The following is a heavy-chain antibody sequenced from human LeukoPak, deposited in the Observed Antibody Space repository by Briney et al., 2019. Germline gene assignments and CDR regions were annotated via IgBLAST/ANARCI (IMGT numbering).Heavy chain of an antibody. Sequence: GGSLRISCAASGFTFSSYWMHWVRQAPGKGLVWVSRINSDGSSTSYADSVKGRFTISRDNAKNTLYLQMNSLRAEDTAVYYCARVNILTGYYSVYYYYGMDVWGQGTTVTVSS. J-gene: IGHJ6*02. CDR2: INSDGSST. CDR3: ARVNILTGYYSVYYYYGMDV. CDR1: GFTFSSYW. V-gene: IGHV3-74*01. D-gene: IGHD3-9*01.